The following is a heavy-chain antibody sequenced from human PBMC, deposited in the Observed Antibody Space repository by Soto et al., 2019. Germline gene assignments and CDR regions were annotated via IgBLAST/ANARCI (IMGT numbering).Heavy chain of an antibody. Sequence: QVQLVQSGAEVKKPGASVKVSCKASGYTFTSYYVHWVRQAPGQGLEWMGIINPGGGSASYAQNCQGRVTMTRATPTITVYMELSSRRSEDTAVYYCARLQAGVGAFDLWGQGPMVTVSS. CDR2: INPGGGSA. CDR3: ARLQAGVGAFDL. V-gene: IGHV1-46*03. CDR1: GYTFTSYY. J-gene: IGHJ3*01. D-gene: IGHD6-19*01.